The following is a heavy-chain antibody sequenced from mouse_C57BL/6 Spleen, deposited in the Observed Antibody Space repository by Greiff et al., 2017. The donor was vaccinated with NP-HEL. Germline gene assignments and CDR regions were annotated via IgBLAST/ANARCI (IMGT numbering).Heavy chain of an antibody. CDR2: IYPGDGDT. V-gene: IGHV1-82*01. CDR1: GYAFSSSW. D-gene: IGHD2-3*01. CDR3: ARPQVYDGYYVGIAY. J-gene: IGHJ3*01. Sequence: QVQLQQSGPELVKPGASVKISCKASGYAFSSSWMNWVKQRPGKGLEWIGRIYPGDGDTNSNGKFKGKATLTADKSSSTAYMQLSSLTSEDSAVYFCARPQVYDGYYVGIAYWGQGTLVTVSA.